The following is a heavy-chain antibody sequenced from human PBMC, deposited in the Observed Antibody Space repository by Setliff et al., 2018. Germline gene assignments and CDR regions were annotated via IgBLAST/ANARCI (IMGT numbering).Heavy chain of an antibody. D-gene: IGHD3-10*01. J-gene: IGHJ3*02. CDR1: GFTFSSYW. CDR2: IKQDGSEK. Sequence: GGSLRLSCAASGFTFSSYWMSWVRQAPGKGLEWVANIKQDGSEKYYVDSVKGRFTISRDNSKNTLYLQMSSLRAEDTAVYYCVKTHWDTWIRGAFDIWGQGTMVTVSS. V-gene: IGHV3-7*02. CDR3: VKTHWDTWIRGAFDI.